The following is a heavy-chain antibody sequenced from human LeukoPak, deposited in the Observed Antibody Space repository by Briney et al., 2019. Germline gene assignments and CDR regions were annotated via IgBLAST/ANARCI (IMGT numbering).Heavy chain of an antibody. Sequence: ASVKVSCKASGYTFTSYGISWVRQAPGQGLEWMGWISAYNGNTNYAQKLQGRVTMTTDTSTSTAYMELRSLRSDDTAVYYCARKRPPGDILSGGYYYYGMDVWGQGTTVTVSS. V-gene: IGHV1-18*01. CDR3: ARKRPPGDILSGGYYYYGMDV. J-gene: IGHJ6*02. CDR2: ISAYNGNT. CDR1: GYTFTSYG. D-gene: IGHD3-9*01.